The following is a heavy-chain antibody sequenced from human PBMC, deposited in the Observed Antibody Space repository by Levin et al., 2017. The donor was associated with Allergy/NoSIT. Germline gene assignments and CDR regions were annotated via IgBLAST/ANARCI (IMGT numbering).Heavy chain of an antibody. CDR1: GGSISSYY. V-gene: IGHV4-59*01. CDR3: ARGYCSGGSCYSCPDY. Sequence: SETLSLTCTVSGGSISSYYWSWIRQPPGKGLEWIGYIYYSGSTNYNPSLKSRVTISVDTSKNQFSLKLSSVTAADTAVYYCARGYCSGGSCYSCPDYWGQGTLVTVSS. J-gene: IGHJ4*02. CDR2: IYYSGST. D-gene: IGHD2-15*01.